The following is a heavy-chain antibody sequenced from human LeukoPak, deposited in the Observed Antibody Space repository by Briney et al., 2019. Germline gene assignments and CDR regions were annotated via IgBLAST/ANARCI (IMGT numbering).Heavy chain of an antibody. J-gene: IGHJ6*03. CDR3: AKTTRITPLYHMDV. CDR1: GFTFSSYS. V-gene: IGHV3-23*01. CDR2: ISGGGTT. D-gene: IGHD3-10*01. Sequence: GGSLRLSCAASGFTFSSYSMNWVRQAPGKGLEWVSAISGGGTTYYADFVKGRFTISRDNSKNTLSLQMNSLRAEDTAVYYCAKTTRITPLYHMDVWGKGTTVSVYS.